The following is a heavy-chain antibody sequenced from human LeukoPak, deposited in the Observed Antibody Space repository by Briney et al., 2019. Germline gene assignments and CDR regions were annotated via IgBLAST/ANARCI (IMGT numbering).Heavy chain of an antibody. CDR1: SGSFRGYY. Sequence: SETLSLTCAVYSGSFRGYYWSWIRQPPGMGLEWIGEINPSGSTNYNPSLKSRVTISVDTSKNQFSLKLSSVTAADTAVYYCARSRCSSTSCYNGYYYYGMDGWGQGTTVTVSS. CDR3: ARSRCSSTSCYNGYYYYGMDG. J-gene: IGHJ6*02. D-gene: IGHD2-2*02. V-gene: IGHV4-34*01. CDR2: INPSGST.